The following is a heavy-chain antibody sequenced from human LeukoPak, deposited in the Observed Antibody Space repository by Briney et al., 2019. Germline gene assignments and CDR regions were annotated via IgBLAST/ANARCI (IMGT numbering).Heavy chain of an antibody. Sequence: ASVKVSCKASGYTFTSYDINWVRQATGQGLEWMGWTNPNSGNTGYAQKFQGRVTMTRNTSISTAYMELSSLRSEDTAVYYCARGPSLIVGATTWFDPWGQGTLVTVSS. CDR1: GYTFTSYD. D-gene: IGHD1-26*01. V-gene: IGHV1-8*01. CDR3: ARGPSLIVGATTWFDP. CDR2: TNPNSGNT. J-gene: IGHJ5*02.